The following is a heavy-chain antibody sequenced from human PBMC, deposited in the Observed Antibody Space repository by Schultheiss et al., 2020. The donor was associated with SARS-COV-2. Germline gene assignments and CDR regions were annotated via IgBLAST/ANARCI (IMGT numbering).Heavy chain of an antibody. CDR2: IYNSGST. Sequence: SETLSLTCTVSGGSISPYYWSWIRQPPGKGLEWIGRIYNSGSTNYNPSLKSRVTMSVDTSKNQFSLKLSSVTAADTAVYYCARIVGATNFWFDPWGQGTLVTVAS. V-gene: IGHV4-4*07. D-gene: IGHD1-26*01. J-gene: IGHJ5*02. CDR3: ARIVGATNFWFDP. CDR1: GGSISPYY.